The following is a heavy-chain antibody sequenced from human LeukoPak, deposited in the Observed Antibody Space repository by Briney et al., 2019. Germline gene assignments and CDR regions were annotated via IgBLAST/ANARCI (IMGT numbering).Heavy chain of an antibody. J-gene: IGHJ4*02. CDR1: GGSSSGYY. Sequence: SETLSLTCAVYGGSSSGYYWSWIRQPPGKGLEWIGEINHSGSTNYNPSLKSRVTISVDTSKNQFSLKLSSVTAADTAVYYCARDSSSWYFDYWGQGTLVTVSS. V-gene: IGHV4-34*01. D-gene: IGHD6-13*01. CDR3: ARDSSSWYFDY. CDR2: INHSGST.